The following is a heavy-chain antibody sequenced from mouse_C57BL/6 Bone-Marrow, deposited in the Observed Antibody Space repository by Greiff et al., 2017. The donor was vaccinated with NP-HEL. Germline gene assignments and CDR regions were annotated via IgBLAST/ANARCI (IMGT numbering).Heavy chain of an antibody. CDR2: IRNKANNHAT. J-gene: IGHJ3*01. CDR3: THGRFAY. Sequence: EVKVEESGGGLVQPGGSMKLSCAASGFTFSDAWTDWVRQSPEKGLEWVAEIRNKANNHATYYAESVKGRFTISRDDSKSSVYLQMNSLRAEDTGIYYCTHGRFAYWGQGTLVTVSA. CDR1: GFTFSDAW. V-gene: IGHV6-6*01.